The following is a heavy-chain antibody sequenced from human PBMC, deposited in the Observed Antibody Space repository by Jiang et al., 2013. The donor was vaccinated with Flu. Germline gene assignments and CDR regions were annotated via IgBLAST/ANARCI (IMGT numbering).Heavy chain of an antibody. CDR1: GYSFSNYW. J-gene: IGHJ4*02. CDR2: IYPGDSDT. CDR3: ARSRVHYDFGSFEY. D-gene: IGHD3-3*01. V-gene: IGHV5-51*01. Sequence: GAEVKKPGESLKISCKASGYSFSNYWIGWVRQMPGKGLEWIGIIYPGDSDTRYSPSSQGQVTISVDRSISTAYLQWSSLKASDTAMYYCARSRVHYDFGSFEYWGQGTLVTVSS.